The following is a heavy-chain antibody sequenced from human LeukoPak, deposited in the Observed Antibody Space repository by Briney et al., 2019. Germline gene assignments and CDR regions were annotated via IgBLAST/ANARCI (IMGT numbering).Heavy chain of an antibody. D-gene: IGHD1-26*01. CDR3: ARIPGAGGSYFDY. Sequence: GGSLRLSCAASGFTFSSYAMSWVRQAPGKGLEWVSAISGSGGSTYYADSVKGRFTISRDNPKNTLYLQMNSLRAEDTAVYYCARIPGAGGSYFDYWGQGTLVTVSS. J-gene: IGHJ4*02. CDR1: GFTFSSYA. V-gene: IGHV3-23*01. CDR2: ISGSGGST.